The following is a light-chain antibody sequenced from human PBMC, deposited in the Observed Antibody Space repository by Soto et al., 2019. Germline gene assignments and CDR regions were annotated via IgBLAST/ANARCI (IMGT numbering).Light chain of an antibody. CDR3: QQYGSSPPYT. CDR1: QSISSIY. Sequence: EIVLTQSPGTLSWSPGERATLSCRASQSISSIYLAWYQQKPGQAPRLLIYGASSRATGIPDRFSGSGSGTDFSLTISRLEPEDFAVYYCQQYGSSPPYTFGPGTKLEIK. J-gene: IGKJ2*01. CDR2: GAS. V-gene: IGKV3-20*01.